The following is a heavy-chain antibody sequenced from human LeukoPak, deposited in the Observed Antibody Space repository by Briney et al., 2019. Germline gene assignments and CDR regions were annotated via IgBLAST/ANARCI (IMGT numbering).Heavy chain of an antibody. J-gene: IGHJ4*02. D-gene: IGHD3-3*01. V-gene: IGHV5-51*01. Sequence: GESLKISCKGSGYSFTSYWIGWVRQMPGKGLEWMGIIYPGDSDTRYSPSFQGQVTISADKSISTAYLQWSSLKASDTAMYYCAGLVRTIFGVGYFDYWGQGALVTVSS. CDR3: AGLVRTIFGVGYFDY. CDR2: IYPGDSDT. CDR1: GYSFTSYW.